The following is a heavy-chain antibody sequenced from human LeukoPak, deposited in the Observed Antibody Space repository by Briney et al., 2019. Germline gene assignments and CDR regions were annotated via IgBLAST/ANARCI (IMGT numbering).Heavy chain of an antibody. V-gene: IGHV4-59*08. CDR2: IYYTGNT. CDR3: ARGYCSGGTCHSYFDY. CDR1: GGSISSYY. Sequence: SETLSLTCTVSGGSISSYYWNWIRQPPGKGLEWIGYIYYTGNTNYNPSLKSRVTVSVDTSKNQFSLKLSSVTAADTAVYYCARGYCSGGTCHSYFDYWGQGTLVTVSS. J-gene: IGHJ4*02. D-gene: IGHD2-15*01.